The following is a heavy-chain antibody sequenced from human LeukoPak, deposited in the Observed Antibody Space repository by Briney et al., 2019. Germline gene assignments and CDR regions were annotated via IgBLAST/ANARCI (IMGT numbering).Heavy chain of an antibody. CDR2: IYPDDSDT. J-gene: IGHJ4*02. D-gene: IGHD1-26*01. Sequence: GESLKISFQGSGYRFSTYWIGWVRPMPGKGLEWMGIIYPDDSDTRYSPSFQGQVTISADKSISTAYLQWSSLKASDTAMYYCARLVGATVGDHWGQGTLVTVSS. CDR3: ARLVGATVGDH. V-gene: IGHV5-51*01. CDR1: GYRFSTYW.